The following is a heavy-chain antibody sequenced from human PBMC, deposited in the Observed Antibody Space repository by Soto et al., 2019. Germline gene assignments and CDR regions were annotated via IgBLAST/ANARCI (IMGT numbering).Heavy chain of an antibody. CDR3: ARDRNHCSGGSCYENFDY. CDR1: GFTFSSYW. J-gene: IGHJ4*02. CDR2: IKQDGSEK. Sequence: GGSLRLSCAASGFTFSSYWMSWVRQAPGKGLEWVANIKQDGSEKYYVDSVKGRFTISRDNAKNSLYLQMNDLRGEDTAVYYCARDRNHCSGGSCYENFDYWGQGTLVTVSS. D-gene: IGHD2-15*01. V-gene: IGHV3-7*05.